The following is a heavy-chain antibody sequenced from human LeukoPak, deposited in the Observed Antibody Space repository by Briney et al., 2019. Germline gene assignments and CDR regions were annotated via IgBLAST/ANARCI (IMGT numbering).Heavy chain of an antibody. V-gene: IGHV4-59*01. CDR2: IYYSGST. J-gene: IGHJ4*02. D-gene: IGHD3-10*01. CDR3: ASMYYYGSGSYYKGIFDY. Sequence: SETLSLTCTASGGSISSYYWSWIRQPPGKGLEWIGYIYYSGSTNYNPSLKSRVTISVDTSKNQFSLKLSSVTAADTAVYYCASMYYYGSGSYYKGIFDYWGQGTLVTVSS. CDR1: GGSISSYY.